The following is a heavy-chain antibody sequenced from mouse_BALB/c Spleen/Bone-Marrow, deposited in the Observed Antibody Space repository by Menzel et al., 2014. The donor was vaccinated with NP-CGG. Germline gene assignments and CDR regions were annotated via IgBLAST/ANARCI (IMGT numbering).Heavy chain of an antibody. CDR2: ISCYNGAT. Sequence: LVKTGASVKISCKASGYSFTGYYMHWVKQSHGKSLEWIGYISCYNGATRYNQKFKGKATFTVDTSSSEDRKQFNSLTSEDTAVDFCTRGGPMICTDAMDYWGQGPSGTISS. V-gene: IGHV1S34*01. CDR3: TRGGPMICTDAMDY. J-gene: IGHJ4*01. CDR1: GYSFTGYY. D-gene: IGHD2-4*01.